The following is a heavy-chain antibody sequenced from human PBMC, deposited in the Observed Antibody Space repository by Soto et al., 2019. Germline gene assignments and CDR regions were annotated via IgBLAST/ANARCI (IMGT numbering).Heavy chain of an antibody. CDR2: ISYDGNDE. CDR3: ARDMRHDYASGRLDY. Sequence: WGSLRLSCVASGFTFSDFPLHWCRRSPFKGLEWVAVISYDGNDESYSDSVKGRFTISRDNSKTTVYLQMNSLRADDMAVYHCARDMRHDYASGRLDYLGQGTLVTVSS. D-gene: IGHD3-10*01. V-gene: IGHV3-30-3*01. CDR1: GFTFSDFP. J-gene: IGHJ4*02.